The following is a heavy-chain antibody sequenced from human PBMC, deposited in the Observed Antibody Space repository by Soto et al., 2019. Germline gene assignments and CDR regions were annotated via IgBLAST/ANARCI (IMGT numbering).Heavy chain of an antibody. CDR1: VGTFSSYA. CDR2: IIPIFGTA. D-gene: IGHD2-21*01. Sequence: QVQLVQSGAEVKKPGSSVKVSCKASVGTFSSYAISWVRQAPGQGLEWMVGIIPIFGTANYAQKFKGRVTITPAKSTSTAYMELSSLRSEDTAGDYCAREQSVGLLDGEGMDVWGQGNTVTVAS. J-gene: IGHJ6*02. CDR3: AREQSVGLLDGEGMDV. V-gene: IGHV1-69*06.